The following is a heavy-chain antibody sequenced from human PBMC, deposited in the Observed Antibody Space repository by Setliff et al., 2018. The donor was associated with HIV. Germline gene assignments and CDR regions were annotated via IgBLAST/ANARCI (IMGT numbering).Heavy chain of an antibody. CDR1: GGTFSNTA. CDR2: VKVGNGDT. J-gene: IGHJ4*02. D-gene: IGHD5-12*01. CDR3: AIDVIGGWLRPMPDY. V-gene: IGHV1-3*01. Sequence: ASVKVSCKASGGTFSNTAINWVRQAPGQGLEWMGGVKVGNGDTKYRQGLQGRITITRDTSANTAYMELSRLRSDDTAVYYCAIDVIGGWLRPMPDYWGPGTLVTVSS.